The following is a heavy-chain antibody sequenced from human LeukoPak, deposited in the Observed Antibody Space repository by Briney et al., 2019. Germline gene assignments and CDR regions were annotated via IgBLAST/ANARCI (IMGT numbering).Heavy chain of an antibody. CDR1: GYTFTSYD. D-gene: IGHD6-19*01. CDR2: MNPNSGNT. Sequence: ASVKVSCKASGYTFTSYDINWVRQATGQGLEWMGWMNPNSGNTGYAQKFQGRVTMTRNTPISTAYMELSSLRSEDTAVYYCARGRGPPRRAVAGNLDYWGQGTLVTVSS. J-gene: IGHJ4*02. V-gene: IGHV1-8*01. CDR3: ARGRGPPRRAVAGNLDY.